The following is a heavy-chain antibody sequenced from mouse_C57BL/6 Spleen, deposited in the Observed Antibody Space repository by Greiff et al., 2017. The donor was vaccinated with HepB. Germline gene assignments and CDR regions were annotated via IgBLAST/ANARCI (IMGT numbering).Heavy chain of an antibody. CDR1: GFSLTSYA. D-gene: IGHD2-4*01. Sequence: VMLVESGPGLVAPSQSLSITCTVSGFSLTSYAISWVRQPPGKGLEWLGVIWTGGGTNYNSALKSRLSISKDNSKSQVFLKMNSLQTDDTARYYCARNSYDYDGYAMDYWGQGTSVTVSS. CDR3: ARNSYDYDGYAMDY. CDR2: IWTGGGT. V-gene: IGHV2-9-1*01. J-gene: IGHJ4*01.